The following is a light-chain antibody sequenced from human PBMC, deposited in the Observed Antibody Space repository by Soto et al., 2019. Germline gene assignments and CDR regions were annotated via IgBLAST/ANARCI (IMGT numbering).Light chain of an antibody. J-gene: IGKJ2*01. Sequence: DIQMTQSPSSVSASVGDRVTITWRASQGIDTWLAWYQQKPGKAPKLLIYVASNLQSGVPSRFSGSGSGTEFTLTISSLQPEDFATYYCQQDKSFPYTFGQGTKVDIK. CDR1: QGIDTW. CDR3: QQDKSFPYT. V-gene: IGKV1-12*01. CDR2: VAS.